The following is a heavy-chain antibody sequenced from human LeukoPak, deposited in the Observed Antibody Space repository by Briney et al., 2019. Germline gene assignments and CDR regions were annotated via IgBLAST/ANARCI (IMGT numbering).Heavy chain of an antibody. CDR1: GFTFSSYA. CDR3: AKDPDHDILIGTTFDH. J-gene: IGHJ4*02. D-gene: IGHD3-9*01. Sequence: GGSLRLSCAASGFTFSSYAMSWVSQAPGKGLEWVSTINDDGDTAYFADSAKGRFTISRDNSKNTLCLQMNSLRADDTAVYYCAKDPDHDILIGTTFDHWGQGTLVTVSS. CDR2: INDDGDTA. V-gene: IGHV3-23*01.